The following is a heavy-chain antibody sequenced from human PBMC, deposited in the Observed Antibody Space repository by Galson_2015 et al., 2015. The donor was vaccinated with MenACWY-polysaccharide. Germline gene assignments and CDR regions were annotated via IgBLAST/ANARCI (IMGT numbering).Heavy chain of an antibody. Sequence: SVKVSCKASGGTFSSYAISWVRQAPGQGLEWMGGIIPIFGTANYAQKFQGRVTITADKSTSTAYMELSSLRSEDTAVYYCARGAYSSSWYAGNFDYWGQGTLVTVSS. CDR1: GGTFSSYA. D-gene: IGHD6-13*01. J-gene: IGHJ4*02. V-gene: IGHV1-69*06. CDR2: IIPIFGTA. CDR3: ARGAYSSSWYAGNFDY.